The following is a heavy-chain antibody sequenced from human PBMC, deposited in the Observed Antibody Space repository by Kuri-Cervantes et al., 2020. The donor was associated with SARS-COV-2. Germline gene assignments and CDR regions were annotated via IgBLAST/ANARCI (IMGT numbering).Heavy chain of an antibody. J-gene: IGHJ4*02. CDR2: IKSNTDGGTT. V-gene: IGHV3-15*01. CDR1: GFTFSNAW. Sequence: GGSLRLSCAASGFTFSNAWMSWVRQAPGKGLEWVGRIKSNTDGGTTDYAAPVKGRFTISRDDSKNTLYLKINSLKTEDTAVYSCTRGGTNMTEFDYWGQGTLVTVSS. CDR3: TRGGTNMTEFDY. D-gene: IGHD1-7*01.